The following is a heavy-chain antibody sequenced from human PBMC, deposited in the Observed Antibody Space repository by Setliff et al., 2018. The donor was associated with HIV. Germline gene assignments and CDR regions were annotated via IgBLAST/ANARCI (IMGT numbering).Heavy chain of an antibody. CDR2: VRKKVNSYTT. J-gene: IGHJ4*02. D-gene: IGHD1-26*01. CDR1: GFMFSDHY. V-gene: IGHV3-72*01. CDR3: ARPDHSGSYSLAY. Sequence: PGGSLRLSCAASGFMFSDHYMDWVRQAPGKGLEWVGRVRKKVNSYTTEYAASVKGRFTISRDDSKNSLYLQMNSLKTEDTAVYYCARPDHSGSYSLAYWGQGTLVTVSS.